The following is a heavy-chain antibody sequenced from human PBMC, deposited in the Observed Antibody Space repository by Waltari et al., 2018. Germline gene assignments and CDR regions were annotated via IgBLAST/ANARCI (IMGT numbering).Heavy chain of an antibody. V-gene: IGHV4-39*02. CDR3: ARDEEFFRH. CDR2: VYHSWST. Sequence: QLQLQESGPGLVKPSETLSLTCTVSGDSINSGSYYWGWIRQPPGKGLEWIGGVYHSWSTSSDGRTYQNPSLKGRVTISLDTSKNQFSLNLDSVTAADTAVYYCARDEEFFRHWGPGTLVTVSS. J-gene: IGHJ1*01. CDR1: GDSINSGSYY.